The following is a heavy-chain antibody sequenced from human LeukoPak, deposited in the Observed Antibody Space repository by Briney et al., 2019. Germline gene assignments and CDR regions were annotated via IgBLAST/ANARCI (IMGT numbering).Heavy chain of an antibody. CDR3: ARDQGHGGNSWDY. V-gene: IGHV1-2*02. CDR1: GYTFTVYY. D-gene: IGHD4-23*01. Sequence: ASVKVSCKVSGYTFTVYYMHWVRQAPGQGLDWLGWINPNSGGTNYAQNFQGRVTMTWETSISTAHMELSRLRSGDPAEYYCARDQGHGGNSWDYWGQGTLVTVSS. CDR2: INPNSGGT. J-gene: IGHJ4*02.